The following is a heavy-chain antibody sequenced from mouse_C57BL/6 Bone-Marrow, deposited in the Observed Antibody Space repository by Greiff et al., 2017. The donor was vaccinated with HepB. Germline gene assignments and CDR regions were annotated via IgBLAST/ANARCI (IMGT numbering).Heavy chain of an antibody. J-gene: IGHJ3*01. D-gene: IGHD1-1*01. Sequence: QVQLQQPGAELVMPGASVKLSCKASGYTFTSYWMHWVKQRPGQGLEWIGAIDPSDSYTNYNQKFKGKSTLTVDKSSSTAYMQLSSLTSEDSAVYYCASYYYGSSFWFAYWGQGTLVTVSA. CDR1: GYTFTSYW. V-gene: IGHV1-69*01. CDR2: IDPSDSYT. CDR3: ASYYYGSSFWFAY.